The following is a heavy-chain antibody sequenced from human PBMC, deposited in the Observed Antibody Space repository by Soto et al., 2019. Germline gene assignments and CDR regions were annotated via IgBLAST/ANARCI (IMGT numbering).Heavy chain of an antibody. CDR1: GYTFTSYG. Sequence: QVQLVQSGAEVKKPGASVKVSCKASGYTFTSYGISWERQAPGQGLEWMGWISAYNGNTNYAQKLQGRVTMTTDTTTRSAYMERRSLRSDDTAVYYCARGRSAWELVRGDYYYGMDVWGQGTTVTVSS. J-gene: IGHJ6*02. V-gene: IGHV1-18*01. CDR3: ARGRSAWELVRGDYYYGMDV. D-gene: IGHD1-26*01. CDR2: ISAYNGNT.